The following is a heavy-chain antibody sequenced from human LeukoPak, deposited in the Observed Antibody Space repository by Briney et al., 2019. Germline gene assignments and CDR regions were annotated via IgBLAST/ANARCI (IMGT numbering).Heavy chain of an antibody. CDR3: ARGRGRDGYPY. CDR1: GFSFSNYA. J-gene: IGHJ4*02. V-gene: IGHV3-30*14. D-gene: IGHD5-24*01. CDR2: MSYDGSTK. Sequence: GRSLRLSCAASGFSFSNYALHWVRQAPGKGLEWVAFMSYDGSTKYYADSVKGRFTISRDNSKNTLYLQMNSLRAEDTAVYYCARGRGRDGYPYWGQGTLVTVSS.